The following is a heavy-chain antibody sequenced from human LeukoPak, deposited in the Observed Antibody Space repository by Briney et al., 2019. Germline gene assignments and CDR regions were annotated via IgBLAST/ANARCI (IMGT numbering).Heavy chain of an antibody. Sequence: PSETLSLTCAVYGGSFSGYYWSWIRQPPGKGLEWIEEINHSGSTNYNPSLKSRVTISVDTSKNQFSLKLSSVTAADTAVYYCARGGREWLLENYWGQGTLVTVSS. D-gene: IGHD3-3*01. J-gene: IGHJ4*02. CDR1: GGSFSGYY. V-gene: IGHV4-34*01. CDR3: ARGGREWLLENY. CDR2: INHSGST.